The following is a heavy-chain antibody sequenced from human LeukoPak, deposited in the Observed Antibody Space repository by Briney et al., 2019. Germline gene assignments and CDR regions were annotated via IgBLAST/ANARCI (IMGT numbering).Heavy chain of an antibody. J-gene: IGHJ6*03. D-gene: IGHD2-2*01. CDR3: ARGPEDIVVVPAAPGNNYRDV. CDR1: GGSFSGYY. CDR2: INHSGST. Sequence: SETLSLTCAVYGGSFSGYYWSWIRQPPGKGLEWIGEINHSGSTNYNPSLKSRVTISVDTSKNQFSLKLSSVTAADTAVYYCARGPEDIVVVPAAPGNNYRDVWGKGTTVTVSS. V-gene: IGHV4-34*01.